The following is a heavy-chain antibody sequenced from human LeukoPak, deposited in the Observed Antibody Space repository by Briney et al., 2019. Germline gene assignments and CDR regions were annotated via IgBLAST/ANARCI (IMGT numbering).Heavy chain of an antibody. CDR3: ARDRLKRTAGPRVSGFDP. D-gene: IGHD1-1*01. Sequence: SETLSLTCAVYGGSFSGYYWSWIRQPPGKGLEWIGEINHSGSTNYNPSLKSRVTISVDTSKNQFSLKLSSVTAADTAVYYCARDRLKRTAGPRVSGFDPWGQGTLVTVSS. CDR2: INHSGST. V-gene: IGHV4-34*01. J-gene: IGHJ5*02. CDR1: GGSFSGYY.